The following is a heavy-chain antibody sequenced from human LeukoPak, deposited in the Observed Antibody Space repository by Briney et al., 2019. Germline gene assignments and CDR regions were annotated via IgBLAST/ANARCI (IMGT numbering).Heavy chain of an antibody. V-gene: IGHV3-33*06. CDR2: IWHDGSEK. D-gene: IGHD1-26*01. Sequence: PGGSLRLSCVASGFAFSSYGMHWVRQAPGKGLEWVAVIWHDGSEKFYADSMRGRFTISRDNSKNTLFLQMNSLRAEDTAVYYCAKGSRETDFDYWGQGTLLTVSS. CDR3: AKGSRETDFDY. J-gene: IGHJ4*02. CDR1: GFAFSSYG.